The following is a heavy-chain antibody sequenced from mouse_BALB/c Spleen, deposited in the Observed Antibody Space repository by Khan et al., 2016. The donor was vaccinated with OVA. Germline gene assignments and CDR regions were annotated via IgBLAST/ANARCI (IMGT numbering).Heavy chain of an antibody. CDR3: ARMKPYWYFDV. CDR2: INTYTGEP. Sequence: QIQLVQSGPELKKPGETVKISCKASGYTFTNYGMNWVKQAPGKGLKWMGWINTYTGEPTYADDFKGRFAFSLETSASTASLQLNNLKSEDTATYCCARMKPYWYFDVWGAGTTVTVSS. V-gene: IGHV9-3-1*01. J-gene: IGHJ1*01. CDR1: GYTFTNYG.